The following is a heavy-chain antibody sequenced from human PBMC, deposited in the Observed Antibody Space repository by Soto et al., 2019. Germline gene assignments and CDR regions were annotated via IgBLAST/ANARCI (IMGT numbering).Heavy chain of an antibody. CDR1: GFTFSSHA. CDR3: ARHVASTVTTSDWFDP. J-gene: IGHJ5*02. CDR2: ISYDGSTI. V-gene: IGHV3-30-3*01. D-gene: IGHD4-4*01. Sequence: PWGSLRLSCAASGFTFSSHAMHWVRQAPGKGLEWVAIISYDGSTIFYGDSVKGRFTISRDNSKNTLYLHMSSLRPDDTAVYFCARHVASTVTTSDWFDPRGQRTPVIVSS.